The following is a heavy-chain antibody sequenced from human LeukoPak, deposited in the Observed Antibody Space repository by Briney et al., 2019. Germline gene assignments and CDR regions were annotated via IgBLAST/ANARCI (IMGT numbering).Heavy chain of an antibody. Sequence: SVKVSCKASGGTFSSYAISWVRQAPGQGLEWMGGIIPIFGTANYAQKFQGRVTITADESTSTAYMELSSLRSEDTAVYYCATLPRITMIVVKWFDPWGQGTLVTVSS. J-gene: IGHJ5*02. V-gene: IGHV1-69*13. CDR3: ATLPRITMIVVKWFDP. CDR2: IIPIFGTA. D-gene: IGHD3-22*01. CDR1: GGTFSSYA.